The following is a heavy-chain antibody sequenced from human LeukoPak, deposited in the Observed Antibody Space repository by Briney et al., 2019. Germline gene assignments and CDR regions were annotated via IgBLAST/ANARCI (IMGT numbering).Heavy chain of an antibody. Sequence: SETLSLTCTVSGGPTSNYYWSWIRQPAGKGLEWIGRIYSSGSTNYNPSLKSRVTMSVDTSKNQFSLKLSSVTAADTAVYYCSRGDHDYWGQGTLVTVSS. V-gene: IGHV4-4*07. J-gene: IGHJ4*02. CDR1: GGPTSNYY. CDR2: IYSSGST. CDR3: SRGDHDY.